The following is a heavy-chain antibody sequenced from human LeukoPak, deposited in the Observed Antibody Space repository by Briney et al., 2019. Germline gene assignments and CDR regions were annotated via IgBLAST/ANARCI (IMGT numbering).Heavy chain of an antibody. V-gene: IGHV1-2*02. CDR2: INPNSGGT. D-gene: IGHD2-21*02. CDR1: GYTFTGYY. CDR3: ARAYCGGDCFSNWFDP. Sequence: GASVKVSCKASGYTFTGYYMHWVRQAPGQGLEWMGWINPNSGGTNYAQKFQGRVTMTRDTSISTAYMELSRLRSDDTAVYYCARAYCGGDCFSNWFDPWGQGTLVTVSS. J-gene: IGHJ5*02.